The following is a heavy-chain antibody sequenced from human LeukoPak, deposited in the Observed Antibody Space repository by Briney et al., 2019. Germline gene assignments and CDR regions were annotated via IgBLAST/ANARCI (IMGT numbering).Heavy chain of an antibody. CDR3: ASYVWGSYAFDI. Sequence: SETLSLTCAVSGGSISSGGDSWSWIRQPPGKGLEWIGYIYHSGSTYYNPSLKSRVTISVDRSKNQFSLKLSSVTAADTAVYYCASYVWGSYAFDIWGQGTMVTVSS. CDR1: GGSISSGGDS. D-gene: IGHD3-16*01. CDR2: IYHSGST. V-gene: IGHV4-30-2*01. J-gene: IGHJ3*02.